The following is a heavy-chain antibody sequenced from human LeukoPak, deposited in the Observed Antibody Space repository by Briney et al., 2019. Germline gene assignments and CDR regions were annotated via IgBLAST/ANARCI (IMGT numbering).Heavy chain of an antibody. Sequence: SQTLSLTCTVSGGSISSYYWSWIRQPPGKGLEWIGYIYYSGSTNYNPSLRSRVTISVDTSKNQLSLKLSSVTAADTAVYYCAGVEGYLRAFDIWGQGTMVTVPS. CDR2: IYYSGST. CDR3: AGVEGYLRAFDI. CDR1: GGSISSYY. V-gene: IGHV4-59*01. J-gene: IGHJ3*02. D-gene: IGHD2-15*01.